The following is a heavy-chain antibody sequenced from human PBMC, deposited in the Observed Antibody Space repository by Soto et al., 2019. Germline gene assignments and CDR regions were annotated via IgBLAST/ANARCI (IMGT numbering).Heavy chain of an antibody. CDR2: INHSGST. CDR3: ARDSSDIVVVPAAPFDY. Sequence: SETLSLTCAVYGGSFSGYYWSWIRQPPGKGLEWIGEINHSGSTNYNPSLKSRVTISVDTSKNQFSLKLSSVTAADTAVYYCARDSSDIVVVPAAPFDYWGQGTLVTVSS. J-gene: IGHJ4*02. D-gene: IGHD2-2*01. V-gene: IGHV4-34*01. CDR1: GGSFSGYY.